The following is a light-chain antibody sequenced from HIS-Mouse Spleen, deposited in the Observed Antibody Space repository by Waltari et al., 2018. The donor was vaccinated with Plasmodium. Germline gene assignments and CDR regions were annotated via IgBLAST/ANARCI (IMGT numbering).Light chain of an antibody. Sequence: SYELTQPPSVSVSPGQTASITCAGDALPKKYPYWYQQKSGQATVLVIYEDSKRPSRIPERFSGSSSGTMATLTISGAQVEDEADYYCYSTDSSGNHRVFGGGTKLTVL. CDR3: YSTDSSGNHRV. V-gene: IGLV3-10*01. CDR1: ALPKKY. CDR2: EDS. J-gene: IGLJ3*02.